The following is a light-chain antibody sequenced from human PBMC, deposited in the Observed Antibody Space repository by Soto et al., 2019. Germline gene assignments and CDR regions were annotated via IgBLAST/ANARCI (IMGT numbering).Light chain of an antibody. CDR1: QSISTY. J-gene: IGKJ4*01. CDR3: QQRINWPLT. V-gene: IGKV3-11*01. CDR2: DAV. Sequence: EIVLTQSPVTLSLSPGERATLSCRASQSISTYLAWYQQKPGQAPRLLIYDAVNRATGIPARFSGSGSGTDFTLIIDSLAPEDFAVYYCQQRINWPLTFGGGTKVDIK.